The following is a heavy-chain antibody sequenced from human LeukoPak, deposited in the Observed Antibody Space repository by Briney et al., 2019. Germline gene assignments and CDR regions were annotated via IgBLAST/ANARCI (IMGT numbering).Heavy chain of an antibody. J-gene: IGHJ4*02. V-gene: IGHV3-15*01. CDR1: GFTFSKAW. Sequence: PGGSLRLSCAASGFTFSKAWMSWVRQAPGKGLEWVGRIKSKTDGETTDNAAPVKGRFTISRDDSKNTLYLQMNSLKTEDTAVYYCTTDRHNGWLYWGQGTLVTVSS. CDR2: IKSKTDGETT. CDR3: TTDRHNGWLY. D-gene: IGHD6-19*01.